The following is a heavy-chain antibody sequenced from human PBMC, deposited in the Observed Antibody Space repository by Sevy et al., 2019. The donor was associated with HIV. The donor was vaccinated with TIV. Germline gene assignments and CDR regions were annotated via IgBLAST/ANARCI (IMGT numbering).Heavy chain of an antibody. Sequence: GGSLRLSCAASGFTFSSLAMSWVRQAPGKGLEWVSAISGRGDSTYYTDSVRGRFTISRDNSKKTLYLQLNSLRAEDTALYYCAKDLENAVIDSGYWGQGTLVTVSS. CDR2: ISGRGDST. J-gene: IGHJ4*02. CDR3: AKDLENAVIDSGY. V-gene: IGHV3-23*01. CDR1: GFTFSSLA. D-gene: IGHD2-21*01.